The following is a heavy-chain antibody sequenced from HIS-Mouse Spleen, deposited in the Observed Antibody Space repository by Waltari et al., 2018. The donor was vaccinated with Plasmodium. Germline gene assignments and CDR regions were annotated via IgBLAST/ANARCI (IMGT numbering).Heavy chain of an antibody. Sequence: EVQLVESGGGLVKPGGSLRLSCAASGFTFSSYSMNWVRQAPGKGIGGVSSSSSSSSYIYYADSGKGRFTISRDNAKNSLYLQMNSLRAEDTAVYYCAREDILTGYYNDYWYFDLWGRGTLVTVSS. D-gene: IGHD3-9*01. V-gene: IGHV3-21*01. CDR1: GFTFSSYS. J-gene: IGHJ2*01. CDR2: SSSSSSYI. CDR3: AREDILTGYYNDYWYFDL.